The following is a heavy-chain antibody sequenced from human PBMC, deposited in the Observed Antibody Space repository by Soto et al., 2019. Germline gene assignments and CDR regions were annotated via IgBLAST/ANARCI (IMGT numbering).Heavy chain of an antibody. Sequence: SETLSLTCAVYGGSFSGYYWSWIRQPPGKGPEWIGEINHSGSTNYNPSLKSRVTISVDTSKNQFSLKLSSVTAADTAVYYCARGRTTEIQYYDYVWGSYRYGFYYWGQGTLVTVSS. J-gene: IGHJ4*02. V-gene: IGHV4-34*01. D-gene: IGHD3-16*02. CDR1: GGSFSGYY. CDR2: INHSGST. CDR3: ARGRTTEIQYYDYVWGSYRYGFYY.